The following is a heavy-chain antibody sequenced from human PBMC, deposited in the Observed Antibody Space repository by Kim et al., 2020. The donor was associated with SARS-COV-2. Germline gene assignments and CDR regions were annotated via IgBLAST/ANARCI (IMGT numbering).Heavy chain of an antibody. J-gene: IGHJ4*02. Sequence: LKRRVTISIDTSKNQFSLKLNSVTAADTAVYYCARSKYYYDSSGYCIFDYWGQGTLVTVSS. V-gene: IGHV4-30-2*04. D-gene: IGHD3-22*01. CDR3: ARSKYYYDSSGYCIFDY.